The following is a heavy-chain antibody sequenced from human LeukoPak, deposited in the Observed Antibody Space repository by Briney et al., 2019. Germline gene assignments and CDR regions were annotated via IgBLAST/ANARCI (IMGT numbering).Heavy chain of an antibody. V-gene: IGHV4-59*01. CDR3: ARGRITIFGVVGWNYFDY. CDR1: GGSISSYY. D-gene: IGHD3-3*01. CDR2: IHYSGST. J-gene: IGHJ4*02. Sequence: PSETLSLTCTVSGGSISSYYWSWIRQPPGKGLEWIGNIHYSGSTNYNPSLKSRVTISVDTSKNQFSLKLSSVTAADTAVYYCARGRITIFGVVGWNYFDYWGQGTLVTVSS.